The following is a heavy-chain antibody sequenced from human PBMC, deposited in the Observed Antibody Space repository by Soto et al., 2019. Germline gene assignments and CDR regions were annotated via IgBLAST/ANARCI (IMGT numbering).Heavy chain of an antibody. J-gene: IGHJ6*02. CDR2: IKSKTDGGTT. D-gene: IGHD3-3*01. Sequence: GGSLRLSCAASGFTFSNAWMNWVRQAPGKGLEWVGRIKSKTDGGTTDYAAPVKGRFTISRDDSKNTLYLQMNSLKTEDTAVYYCTTTYYDLWSGYYNHYYYGMDVWGQGTTVTVSS. CDR3: TTTYYDLWSGYYNHYYYGMDV. CDR1: GFTFSNAW. V-gene: IGHV3-15*07.